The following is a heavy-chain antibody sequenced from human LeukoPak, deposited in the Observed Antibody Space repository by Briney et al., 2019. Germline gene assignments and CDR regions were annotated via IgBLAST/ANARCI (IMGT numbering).Heavy chain of an antibody. Sequence: PSETLSLTCAVYGGSFRGYYWSWIRQPPGKGLEWIGEINHSGSTHYNPSLNSRVTISVDTSKNQFSLKLSAVTAADTAVYYCASGGIAVAGTGNSFDYWGQGTLVTVSS. J-gene: IGHJ4*02. CDR2: INHSGST. D-gene: IGHD6-19*01. CDR3: ASGGIAVAGTGNSFDY. CDR1: GGSFRGYY. V-gene: IGHV4-34*01.